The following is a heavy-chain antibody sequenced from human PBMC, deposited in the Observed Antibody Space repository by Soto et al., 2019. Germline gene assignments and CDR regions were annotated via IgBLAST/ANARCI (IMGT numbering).Heavy chain of an antibody. J-gene: IGHJ6*02. Sequence: WGSLRLSCAASGFTFSSYAMSFGRHAAVKGLEWVSAISGSGGSTYYADSVKGRFTISRDNSKNTLYLQMNSLRAEDTAVYYCAGGYSSSSSYYYYGMDVWGQGTTGTVSS. CDR1: GFTFSSYA. D-gene: IGHD6-6*01. CDR2: ISGSGGST. V-gene: IGHV3-23*01. CDR3: AGGYSSSSSYYYYGMDV.